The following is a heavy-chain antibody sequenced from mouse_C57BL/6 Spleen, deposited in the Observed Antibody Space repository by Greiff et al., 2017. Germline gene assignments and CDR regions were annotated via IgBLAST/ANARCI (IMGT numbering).Heavy chain of an antibody. V-gene: IGHV3-6*01. Sequence: ESGPGLVKPSQSLSLTCSVTGYSITSGYYWNWIRQFPGNKLEWMGYISYDGSNNYNPSLKNRISITRDTSKNQFFLKLNSVTTEDTATYYCASDDYDWYFDVWGTGTTVTVSS. CDR2: ISYDGSN. CDR3: ASDDYDWYFDV. J-gene: IGHJ1*03. CDR1: GYSITSGYY. D-gene: IGHD2-4*01.